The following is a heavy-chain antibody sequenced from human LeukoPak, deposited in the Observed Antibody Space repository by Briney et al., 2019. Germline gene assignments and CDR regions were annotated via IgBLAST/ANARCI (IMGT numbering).Heavy chain of an antibody. D-gene: IGHD3-9*01. CDR2: IYYSGST. CDR3: ARVTYSPYYDILTGYRAKDSPPI. Sequence: PSETLSLTCTVSGGSISSSSYYWGWIRQPPGKGLEWIGSIYYSGSTYYNPSLKSRVTISVDTSKNQFSLKLSSVTAADTAVYYCARVTYSPYYDILTGYRAKDSPPIWGQGTLVTVSS. J-gene: IGHJ4*02. CDR1: GGSISSSSYY. V-gene: IGHV4-39*07.